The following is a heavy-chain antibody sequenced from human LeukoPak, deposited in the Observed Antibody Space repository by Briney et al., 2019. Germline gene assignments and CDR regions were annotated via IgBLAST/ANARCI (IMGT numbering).Heavy chain of an antibody. V-gene: IGHV3-30*04. J-gene: IGHJ3*01. CDR2: VSYDGNKK. Sequence: PGTSLRLSCAASGFTFSRNAMHWVRQAPGKGLEWAATVSYDGNKKHYADSVKGRFTISRDNSKNVMYLQMSSLRVEDTAVFYCARGLGGDAFDLWGQGTMVIVSS. D-gene: IGHD1-26*01. CDR1: GFTFSRNA. CDR3: ARGLGGDAFDL.